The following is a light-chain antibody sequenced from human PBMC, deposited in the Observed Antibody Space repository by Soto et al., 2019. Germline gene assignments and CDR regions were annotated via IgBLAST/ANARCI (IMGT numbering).Light chain of an antibody. Sequence: DIQMTQSPSSLSASVGDRVTITCRASQSISSYLNWYQQKPGKAPKRLIYAASSLQSGVPSRFSGSGSGTDFTLTISSLQPEDFANYYCQQSYSTTMYTFGQGTKVDI. V-gene: IGKV1-39*01. J-gene: IGKJ2*01. CDR1: QSISSY. CDR3: QQSYSTTMYT. CDR2: AAS.